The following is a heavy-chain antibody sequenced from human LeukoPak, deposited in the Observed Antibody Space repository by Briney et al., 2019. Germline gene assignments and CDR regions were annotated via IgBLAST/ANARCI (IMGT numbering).Heavy chain of an antibody. Sequence: GGSLRLSCAASGFTFSIYGMSWVRQAPGKGLEYVSAISSNGGSTYYANSVKGRFTISRDNSKNTLYLQMGSLRAEDMAVYYCARLRSGYYDFWGQGTLVTVSS. CDR1: GFTFSIYG. CDR2: ISSNGGST. D-gene: IGHD3-22*01. V-gene: IGHV3-64*01. J-gene: IGHJ4*02. CDR3: ARLRSGYYDF.